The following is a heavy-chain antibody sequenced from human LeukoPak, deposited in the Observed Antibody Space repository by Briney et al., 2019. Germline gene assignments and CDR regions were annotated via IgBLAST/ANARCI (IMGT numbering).Heavy chain of an antibody. CDR3: ARGGVAAANDY. J-gene: IGHJ4*02. V-gene: IGHV3-74*01. D-gene: IGHD6-13*01. CDR1: GFTFSSYW. CDR2: INTDGGAT. Sequence: GGSLRLSCAASGFTFSSYWMQWVRQVPGKGLVWVSLINTDGGATGYADSVKGRFTISRDNAKNTLYLQMNSLRAEDTAVYYCARGGVAAANDYWGQGILVTVSS.